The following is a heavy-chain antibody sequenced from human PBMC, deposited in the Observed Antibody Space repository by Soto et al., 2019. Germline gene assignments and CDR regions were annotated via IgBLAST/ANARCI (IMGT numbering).Heavy chain of an antibody. D-gene: IGHD1-26*01. Sequence: EVQLVESGGGLVKPGGSLRLSCVASGFPFTNAWINWVRQVPGKGLEWVGRVKSKTDGGSSDYAAAVKGRFAVSRDDSRNIVYLQMNSLKIEDTGVYYCPPDSRTTLPEIRFDYWGHGTQVTVSS. V-gene: IGHV3-15*07. CDR3: PPDSRTTLPEIRFDY. CDR2: VKSKTDGGSS. CDR1: GFPFTNAW. J-gene: IGHJ4*01.